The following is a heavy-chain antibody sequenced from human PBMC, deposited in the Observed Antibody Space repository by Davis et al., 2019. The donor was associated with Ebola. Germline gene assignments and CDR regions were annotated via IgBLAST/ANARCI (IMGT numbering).Heavy chain of an antibody. D-gene: IGHD6-19*01. J-gene: IGHJ6*02. V-gene: IGHV1-46*01. Sequence: ASVPVSCKASGYTFTSYYMHWVRQAPGQGLEWMGIINPSGGSTSYAQKFQGRVTMTRDTSTSTAYMELRSLRSDDTAVYYCARDLSSGWSRGYYYGMDVWGQGTTVTVSS. CDR1: GYTFTSYY. CDR2: INPSGGST. CDR3: ARDLSSGWSRGYYYGMDV.